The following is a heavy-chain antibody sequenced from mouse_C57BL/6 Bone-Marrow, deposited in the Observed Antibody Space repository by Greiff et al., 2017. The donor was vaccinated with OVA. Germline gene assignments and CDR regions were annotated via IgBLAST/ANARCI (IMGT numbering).Heavy chain of an antibody. CDR1: GYTFTSYW. Sequence: QVQLQQPGAELVKPGASVKLSCKASGYTFTSYWMPWVKQRPGQGLEWIGMIHPNSGSTNYNEKFKSKATLTVDKSSSTAYMQLSRLTSEDSAVYYCARGNWDGFAYWGQGTLVTVSA. V-gene: IGHV1-64*01. CDR2: IHPNSGST. CDR3: ARGNWDGFAY. D-gene: IGHD4-1*02. J-gene: IGHJ3*01.